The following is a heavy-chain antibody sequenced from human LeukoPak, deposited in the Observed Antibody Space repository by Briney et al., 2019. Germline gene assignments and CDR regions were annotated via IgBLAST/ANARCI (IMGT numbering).Heavy chain of an antibody. Sequence: GGSLRLSCAASGFTFSSYAMSWVRQAPGKGLEWVGRIKSKTDGGTTDYAAPVKGRFTISRDDSKNTLYLQMNSLKTEDTAVYYCTTRNIYDSSGFDYWGQGTLVTVSS. J-gene: IGHJ4*02. CDR2: IKSKTDGGTT. D-gene: IGHD3-22*01. V-gene: IGHV3-15*01. CDR1: GFTFSSYA. CDR3: TTRNIYDSSGFDY.